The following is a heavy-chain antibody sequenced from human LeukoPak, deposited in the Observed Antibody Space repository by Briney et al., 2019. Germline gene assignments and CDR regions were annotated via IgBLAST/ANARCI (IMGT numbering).Heavy chain of an antibody. Sequence: GASVKVSCKASGGTFSSYAISWVRQAPGQGLEWMGRIIPILGIANYAQKFQGRVTITADKSTSTAYMELSSLRSEDTAVYYCAKELELRPYYFDYWGQGTLVTVSS. V-gene: IGHV1-69*04. CDR1: GGTFSSYA. D-gene: IGHD1-7*01. J-gene: IGHJ4*02. CDR2: IIPILGIA. CDR3: AKELELRPYYFDY.